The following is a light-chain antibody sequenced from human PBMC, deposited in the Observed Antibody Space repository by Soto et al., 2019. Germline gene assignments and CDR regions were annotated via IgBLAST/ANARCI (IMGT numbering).Light chain of an antibody. V-gene: IGKV1-5*03. CDR1: QNINIW. CDR3: QQYHSWCT. J-gene: IGKJ1*01. Sequence: DIQMTQSPSTLSASVGDRVTITCRASQNINIWLAWYQQKPGKAPKLLIYEASNLESGVPPRFSGSGSGTEFTLTISSLQPDDFATYHCQQYHSWCTFGQGTKVEIK. CDR2: EAS.